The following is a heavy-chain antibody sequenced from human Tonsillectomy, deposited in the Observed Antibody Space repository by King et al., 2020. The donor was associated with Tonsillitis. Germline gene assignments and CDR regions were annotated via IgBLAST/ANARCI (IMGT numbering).Heavy chain of an antibody. CDR1: GFTFSSYC. D-gene: IGHD3-22*01. CDR3: ARDLDSREDYNWFDP. Sequence: QLVQSGGGLVQPGGSLRLSCAASGFTFSSYCMVWVRQAPGKGLEWVAYISKIGSSTQYADSVKGRFTISRDNAKNSLHLQMNSLRAEDTAVYYCARDLDSREDYNWFDPWGQGTLVTVSS. J-gene: IGHJ5*02. CDR2: ISKIGSST. V-gene: IGHV3-48*01.